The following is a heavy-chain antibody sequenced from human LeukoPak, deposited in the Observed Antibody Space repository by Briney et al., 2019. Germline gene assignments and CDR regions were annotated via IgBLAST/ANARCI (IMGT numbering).Heavy chain of an antibody. CDR2: ISGSGGST. V-gene: IGHV3-23*01. CDR3: AKGYTYSDY. J-gene: IGHJ4*02. D-gene: IGHD5-12*01. Sequence: PGGSLRLSCAASGFTFSTYGMSWVRQAPGKELEWVSGISGSGGSTYYADSVKGRFTISRDNSKNTLYLLMNSLRAEDTAVYYCAKGYTYSDYWGQGTLVTVSS. CDR1: GFTFSTYG.